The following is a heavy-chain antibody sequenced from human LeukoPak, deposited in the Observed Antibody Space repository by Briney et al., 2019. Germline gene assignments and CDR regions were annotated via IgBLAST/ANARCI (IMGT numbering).Heavy chain of an antibody. CDR3: ALHSGCIGYCRRTDY. CDR2: IIAIFGTP. CDR1: GVTLSSYA. V-gene: IGHV1-69*05. J-gene: IGHJ4*02. D-gene: IGHD2-2*01. Sequence: SVKLSCKASGVTLSSYAISWVRQTPGQGLEWMGGIIAIFGTPNSAQNFQGRVTITTDQSTSTAYMELSRRRPEDTAVYSCALHSGCIGYCRRTDYCGQGTLVTVSS.